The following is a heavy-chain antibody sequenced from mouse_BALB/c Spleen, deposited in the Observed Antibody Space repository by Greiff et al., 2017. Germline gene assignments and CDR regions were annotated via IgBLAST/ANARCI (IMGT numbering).Heavy chain of an antibody. CDR2: ISSGGGST. V-gene: IGHV5-12-1*01. J-gene: IGHJ4*01. CDR1: GFAFSSYD. Sequence: VQLKQSGGGLVKPGGSLKLSCAASGFAFSSYDMSWVRQTPEKRLEWVAYISSGGGSTYYPDTVKGRFTISRDNAKNTLYLQMSSLKSEDTAMYYCARHQGYGNFYYYAMDYWGQGTSVTVSS. CDR3: ARHQGYGNFYYYAMDY. D-gene: IGHD2-10*02.